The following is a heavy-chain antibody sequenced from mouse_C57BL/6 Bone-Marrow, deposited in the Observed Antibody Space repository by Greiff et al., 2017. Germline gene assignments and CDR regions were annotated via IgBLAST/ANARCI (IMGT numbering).Heavy chain of an antibody. D-gene: IGHD1-1*01. Sequence: QVQLQQPGAELVKPGASVKMSCKASGYTFTSYWITWVKQRPGQGLEWIGDIYPGSGSTHYNEKFKSKATLTVDTSSSTAYMQLSSLTSEDSAVXYCARYPDYYGSSLYARDYGGQGTSATVSS. CDR2: IYPGSGST. CDR1: GYTFTSYW. CDR3: ARYPDYYGSSLYARDY. V-gene: IGHV1-55*01. J-gene: IGHJ4*01.